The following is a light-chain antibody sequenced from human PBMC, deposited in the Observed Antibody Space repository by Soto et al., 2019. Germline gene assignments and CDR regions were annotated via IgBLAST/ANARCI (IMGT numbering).Light chain of an antibody. Sequence: EFVLTQSPGTLSLSPGERATLSCRASQSVSSNYLAWYQQKPVQAPRLLIYAASSRATGIPDRFSGSGSGTDFILTISRLEPEDFAVYYCQQYGSSRTFGQGTKVEIK. CDR2: AAS. CDR1: QSVSSNY. J-gene: IGKJ1*01. CDR3: QQYGSSRT. V-gene: IGKV3-20*01.